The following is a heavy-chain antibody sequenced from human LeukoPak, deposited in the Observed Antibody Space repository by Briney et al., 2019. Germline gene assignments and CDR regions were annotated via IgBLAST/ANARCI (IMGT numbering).Heavy chain of an antibody. V-gene: IGHV3-21*01. J-gene: IGHJ4*02. CDR1: GVPYRCYS. CDR3: ARDMGKAAPNYFFAY. CDR2: ISTSIRYI. Sequence: GGSLTLSCAASGVPYRCYSLKWLPHPPGKAPECVSSISTSIRYIQYAHPVKGRYTISRANAHDSLYLQLNSLRADDTAVYYCARDMGKAAPNYFFAYWGQGTLVTVPS. D-gene: IGHD2-15*01.